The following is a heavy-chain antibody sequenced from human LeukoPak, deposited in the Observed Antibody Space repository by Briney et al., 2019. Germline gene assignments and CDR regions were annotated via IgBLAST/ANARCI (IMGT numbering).Heavy chain of an antibody. J-gene: IGHJ4*02. CDR2: ICVYNGNT. CDR1: GYTCTIYG. CDR3: ARVLVGATPYYFDY. D-gene: IGHD1-26*01. Sequence: GASVKVSCTASGYTCTIYGISWVRQGPGQGLEWMGCICVYNGNTNHAQKLQGRVNIATDTFTSTAYMELRSLRSDDTAVYYCARVLVGATPYYFDYWGQETLVTVSS. V-gene: IGHV1-18*01.